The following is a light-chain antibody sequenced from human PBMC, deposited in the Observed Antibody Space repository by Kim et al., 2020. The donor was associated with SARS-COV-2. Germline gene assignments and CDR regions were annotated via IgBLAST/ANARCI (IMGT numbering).Light chain of an antibody. CDR3: QMRSKWPPWT. CDR1: QSVSSH. J-gene: IGKJ4*02. Sequence: SPAKTATLSCRASQSVSSHLAYYQQKPRHAPRLLISDAFNRATGIPARFSGSGAGTDVSLTISSLEHEDFAVYYCQMRSKWPPWTFGGGTKVDIK. V-gene: IGKV3-11*01. CDR2: DAF.